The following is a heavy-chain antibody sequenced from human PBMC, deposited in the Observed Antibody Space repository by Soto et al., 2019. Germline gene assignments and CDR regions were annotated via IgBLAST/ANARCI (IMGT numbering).Heavy chain of an antibody. CDR1: GYTFSNYG. V-gene: IGHV1-18*01. CDR3: ASSFTSSQWRYGMDV. D-gene: IGHD2-2*01. CDR2: ISAYNGNT. J-gene: IGHJ6*02. Sequence: QVQLVQSGAEVKKPGASVKVSCKASGYTFSNYGFSWVRQAPGQRLEWMGWISAYNGNTNYAQKVQGRATMTTDTSTGTAYMELRSLRSDDTAVYYCASSFTSSQWRYGMDVWGQGTTVTVSS.